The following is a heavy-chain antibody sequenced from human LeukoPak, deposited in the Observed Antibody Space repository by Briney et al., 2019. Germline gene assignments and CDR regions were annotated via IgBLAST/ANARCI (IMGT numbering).Heavy chain of an antibody. CDR2: IYAAET. V-gene: IGHV4-59*10. CDR3: ARHQGWLQWEY. J-gene: IGHJ4*02. Sequence: SETLSLTCAVYGGSFSGYYWSWIRQPAGKGLEWIGRIYAAETDFNPSLKSRLTMSIDTSKNQFSLKLRSVTAADTAVYYCARHQGWLQWEYWGQGTLVTVSS. CDR1: GGSFSGYY. D-gene: IGHD5-24*01.